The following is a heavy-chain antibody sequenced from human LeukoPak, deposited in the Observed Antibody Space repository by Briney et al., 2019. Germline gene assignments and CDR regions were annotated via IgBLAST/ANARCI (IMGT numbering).Heavy chain of an antibody. CDR2: ISSSGSTI. D-gene: IGHD3-3*01. J-gene: IGHJ6*02. CDR1: GFTFSSYE. CDR3: ARGLPFFTIFGVVPPVGMDV. Sequence: TGGSLRLSCAASGFTFSSYEMNWVRQAPGKGLEWVSYISSSGSTIYYADSVKGRFTISRDNAKNSLYLQMNSLRAEDTAVYYCARGLPFFTIFGVVPPVGMDVWGQGTTVTVSS. V-gene: IGHV3-48*03.